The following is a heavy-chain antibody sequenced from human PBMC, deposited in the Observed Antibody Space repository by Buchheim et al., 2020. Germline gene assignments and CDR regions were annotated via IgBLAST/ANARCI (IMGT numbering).Heavy chain of an antibody. CDR3: VPHKTYGSPRY. J-gene: IGHJ4*02. V-gene: IGHV1-18*01. D-gene: IGHD3-10*01. Sequence: QVQLVQSGADVKKPGASVKVSCKAFGYTLGDYGISWVRQAPGQGLEWMGWISDSSGNTKYVHKFQGRVTMTTDTSTSTAYMELRSLTADDTAVYYCVPHKTYGSPRYWGQGT. CDR1: GYTLGDYG. CDR2: ISDSSGNT.